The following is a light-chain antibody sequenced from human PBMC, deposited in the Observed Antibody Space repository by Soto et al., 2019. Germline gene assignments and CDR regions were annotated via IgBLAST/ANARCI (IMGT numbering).Light chain of an antibody. CDR1: QSVSNNY. Sequence: EIVLSQSPGTLSLSPGERATLSCWASQSVSNNYLAWYQQKPGQAPRLLIYGASNRATGIPDRFSGSGSGTDFTLTISRLEPEDFAVYYCQQYGSSGTFGQGTKVAIK. CDR2: GAS. V-gene: IGKV3-20*01. J-gene: IGKJ1*01. CDR3: QQYGSSGT.